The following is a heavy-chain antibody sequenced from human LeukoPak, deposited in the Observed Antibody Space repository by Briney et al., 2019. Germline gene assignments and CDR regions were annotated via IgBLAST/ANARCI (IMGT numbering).Heavy chain of an antibody. V-gene: IGHV3-30*18. J-gene: IGHJ5*02. CDR3: AKDRDSSSWTPAGFDP. CDR1: GFTLSSYG. Sequence: GGSLRLSCAASGFTLSSYGMHWVRQAPGKGLEGVAVISYDGSNKYYADSVKGRFTISRDNSKNTLYLQMNSLRAEDTAVYYCAKDRDSSSWTPAGFDPWGQGTLVTVSS. D-gene: IGHD6-13*01. CDR2: ISYDGSNK.